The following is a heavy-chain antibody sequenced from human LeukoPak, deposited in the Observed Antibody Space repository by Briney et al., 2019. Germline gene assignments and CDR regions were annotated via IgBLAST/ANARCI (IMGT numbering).Heavy chain of an antibody. CDR2: IYYSGST. J-gene: IGHJ3*02. CDR1: GGSISSSSYY. Sequence: SETLSLTCTVSGGSISSSSYYWGWIRQPPGKGLEWIGYIYYSGSTDYNPSLKSRVTISVDTSKNQFSLKLSSVTAADTAVYYCARGSVPDAFDIWGQGTMVTVSS. CDR3: ARGSVPDAFDI. V-gene: IGHV4-61*05.